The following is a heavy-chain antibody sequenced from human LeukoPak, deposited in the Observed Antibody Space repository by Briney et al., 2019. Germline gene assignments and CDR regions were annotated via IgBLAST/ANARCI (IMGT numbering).Heavy chain of an antibody. CDR2: IRSKAYGGTT. CDR3: ARGGVYCSSVSCSVDY. J-gene: IGHJ4*02. Sequence: PGGSLRLSCAVSGLTFSTYSMNWVRQAPGKGLEWVGFIRSKAYGGTTENAASVKGRFTISRDDSKSIAYLQMNSLKTEDTAVYYCARGGVYCSSVSCSVDYWGQGILVTVSS. V-gene: IGHV3-49*04. CDR1: GLTFSTYS. D-gene: IGHD2-2*01.